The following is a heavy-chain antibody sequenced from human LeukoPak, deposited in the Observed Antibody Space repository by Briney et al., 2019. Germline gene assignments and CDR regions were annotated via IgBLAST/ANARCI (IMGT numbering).Heavy chain of an antibody. CDR3: ARGIAKIIGLDYYYYGMDV. CDR2: IIPIFGTA. J-gene: IGHJ6*04. V-gene: IGHV1-69*13. CDR1: GGTFSSYA. Sequence: GASVKVSCKASGGTFSSYAISWVRQAPGQGLEWMGGIIPIFGTANYAQKFQGRVTITADESTSTAYMELSSLRPEDTAVYYCARGIAKIIGLDYYYYGMDVWGKGTTVTVSS. D-gene: IGHD2/OR15-2a*01.